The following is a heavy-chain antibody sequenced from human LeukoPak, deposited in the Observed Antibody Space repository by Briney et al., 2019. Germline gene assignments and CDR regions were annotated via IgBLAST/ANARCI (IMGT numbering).Heavy chain of an antibody. D-gene: IGHD3-16*01. J-gene: IGHJ6*02. Sequence: GGSLRLSCAASGFIFTDYYMTWIRQTPGKGLEWLSYISGSGSSVYYADSVRGRFTISRDNAKKALYLQMNSLRAEDTAVYYCAKDGGGSSPARGMDVWGQGTTVTVSS. CDR2: ISGSGSSV. CDR3: AKDGGGSSPARGMDV. V-gene: IGHV3-11*04. CDR1: GFIFTDYY.